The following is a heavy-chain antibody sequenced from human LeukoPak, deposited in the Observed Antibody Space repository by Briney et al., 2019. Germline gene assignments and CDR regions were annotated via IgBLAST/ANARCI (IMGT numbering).Heavy chain of an antibody. CDR3: ASLPPPYDSSGYYLDY. V-gene: IGHV3-30*02. D-gene: IGHD3-22*01. CDR2: IRYDGSNK. CDR1: GFTFSSHG. J-gene: IGHJ4*02. Sequence: GGSLRLSCAASGFTFSSHGMHWVRQAPGKGLEWVAFIRYDGSNKYYADSVKGRFTISRDNSKNTLYLQMNSLRAEDTAVYYCASLPPPYDSSGYYLDYWGQGTLVTVSS.